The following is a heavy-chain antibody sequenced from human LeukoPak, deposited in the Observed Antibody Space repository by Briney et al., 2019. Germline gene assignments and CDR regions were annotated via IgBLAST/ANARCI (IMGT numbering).Heavy chain of an antibody. J-gene: IGHJ4*02. CDR2: ISPSGAST. CDR3: ARSYSYGSSLDY. V-gene: IGHV1-46*01. D-gene: IGHD5-18*01. CDR1: GYTFTSYY. Sequence: ASVNVSCKASGYTFTSYYMHWVRQAPGQGLEWMGIISPSGASTSYAQKFQGRVTMTRDTSTNTVYMELSSLRSEDTAVYYCARSYSYGSSLDYWGQGTLVTVSS.